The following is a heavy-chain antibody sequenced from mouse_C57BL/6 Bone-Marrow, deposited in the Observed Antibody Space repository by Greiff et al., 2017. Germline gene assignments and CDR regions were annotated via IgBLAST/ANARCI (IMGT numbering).Heavy chain of an antibody. V-gene: IGHV1-69*01. J-gene: IGHJ3*01. CDR1: GYTFTSYW. CDR2: IDPSDSYT. D-gene: IGHD2-4*01. Sequence: QLQLQQPGAELVMPGASVKLSCKASGYTFTSYWMHWVKQRPGQGLEWIGEIDPSDSYTNYNQKFKGKSTLTVDKSSSTAYMQLSSLTSEDSAVYYCARHDYEVPFAYWGQGALVTVSA. CDR3: ARHDYEVPFAY.